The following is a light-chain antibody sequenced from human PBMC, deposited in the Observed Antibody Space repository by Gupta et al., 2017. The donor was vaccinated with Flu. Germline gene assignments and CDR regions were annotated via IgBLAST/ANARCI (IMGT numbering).Light chain of an antibody. V-gene: IGLV2-11*01. CDR1: SSDVGGYNY. CDR3: CSYGGSYSYWV. Sequence: QSALTQPRSVSGSPGQPVTISCTGTSSDVGGYNYVSWYQQHPGKAPKVMIYDVSKRPSGVPDRFSGSKSGNTASLTIAGLQAEDEADYYCCSYGGSYSYWVFGGGTKLTVL. CDR2: DVS. J-gene: IGLJ3*02.